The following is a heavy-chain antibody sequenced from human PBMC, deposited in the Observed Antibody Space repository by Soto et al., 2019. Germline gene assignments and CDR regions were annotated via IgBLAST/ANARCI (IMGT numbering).Heavy chain of an antibody. CDR1: GFTFSSYA. CDR2: ISGSGGST. Sequence: GGSLRLSCAASGFTFSSYAMSWVRQAPGKGLEWVSAISGSGGSTYYADSVKGRFTISRDNSKNTLYLQMNSLRAEDTAVYYCAKGWGDGDYYYGMDVWGKGTTVTVSS. D-gene: IGHD3-10*01. J-gene: IGHJ6*04. V-gene: IGHV3-23*01. CDR3: AKGWGDGDYYYGMDV.